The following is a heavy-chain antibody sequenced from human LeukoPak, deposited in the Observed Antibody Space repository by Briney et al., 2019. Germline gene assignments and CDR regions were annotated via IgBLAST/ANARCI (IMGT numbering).Heavy chain of an antibody. CDR1: GFTFSDYY. J-gene: IGHJ4*02. Sequence: GGSLRLSCAASGFTFSDYYMSWIRQAPGKGLEWVSYISASSGHTNYADSVKGRLTISRDNAKSSLFLLMNNLRAEDTAVFFCARHKYTSAWYDYDYWGQGTLVTVSS. D-gene: IGHD6-19*01. V-gene: IGHV3-11*03. CDR3: ARHKYTSAWYDYDY. CDR2: ISASSGHT.